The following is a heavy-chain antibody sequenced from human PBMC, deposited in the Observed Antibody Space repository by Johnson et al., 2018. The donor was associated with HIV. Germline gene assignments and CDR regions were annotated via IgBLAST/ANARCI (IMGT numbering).Heavy chain of an antibody. CDR1: GFTFSDYY. V-gene: IGHV3-11*04. Sequence: QVQLVESGGRLVKPGGSLSLSCVASGFTFSDYYMSWIRQAPGKGLEWVSYISVSGDPIYSADSVQGRFTTSRDNAKNSLYLQMDSLRAEDTAVYYCARSKDCSVGTCPDGFDIWGQGTIVIVSS. CDR3: ARSKDCSVGTCPDGFDI. D-gene: IGHD2-15*01. J-gene: IGHJ3*02. CDR2: ISVSGDPI.